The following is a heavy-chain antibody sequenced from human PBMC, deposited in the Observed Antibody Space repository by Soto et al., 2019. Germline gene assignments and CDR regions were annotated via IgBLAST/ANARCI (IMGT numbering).Heavy chain of an antibody. J-gene: IGHJ6*03. V-gene: IGHV1-8*01. CDR3: ARGLRVRGVIPNYYYYYYMDV. CDR2: MNPNSGNT. Sequence: ASVKVSCKASGYTFTSYDSNWVRQATGQRLKWMGWMNPNSGNTGYAQKFQGRVTMTRNTSISTAYMELSSLRSEDTAVYYCARGLRVRGVIPNYYYYYYMDVWGKGTTVTVSS. D-gene: IGHD3-10*01. CDR1: GYTFTSYD.